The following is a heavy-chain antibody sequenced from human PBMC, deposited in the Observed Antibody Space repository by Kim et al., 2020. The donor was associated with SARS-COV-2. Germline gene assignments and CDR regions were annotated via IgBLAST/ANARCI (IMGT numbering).Heavy chain of an antibody. J-gene: IGHJ4*02. CDR3: ASMITTPDAL. CDR2: ISEDASQR. D-gene: IGHD3-22*01. Sequence: GGSLRLSCAASRFSISNRWMDWVRQAPGKGLEWVAHISEDASQRNYVDSVKGRFSISRDNIKNSVYLQMSSLKAEDTALYYCASMITTPDALWGQGILVTVSS. CDR1: RFSISNRW. V-gene: IGHV3-7*01.